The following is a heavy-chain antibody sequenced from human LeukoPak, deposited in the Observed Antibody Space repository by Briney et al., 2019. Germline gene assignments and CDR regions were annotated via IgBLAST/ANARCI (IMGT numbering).Heavy chain of an antibody. Sequence: SETLSLTCSVSGGSISNSYWSWIRQPAGKGLEWIGRIYSTGTSTYNPSLTRRVTMSVDTSKNQFSLKLISVTAADMAVYYCARGPGGATREGFDYWGQGTLVTVSS. CDR3: ARGPGGATREGFDY. D-gene: IGHD1-26*01. CDR2: IYSTGTS. J-gene: IGHJ4*02. V-gene: IGHV4-4*07. CDR1: GGSISNSY.